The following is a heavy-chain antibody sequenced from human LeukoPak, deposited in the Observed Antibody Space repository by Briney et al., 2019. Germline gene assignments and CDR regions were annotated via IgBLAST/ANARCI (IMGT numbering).Heavy chain of an antibody. Sequence: PWETLSLTCAVYGGSFSGYYWSWIRQPPGKGLEWIGEINHSGSTNCNPSLKSRVTISVDTSKNQFSLKLSSVTAADTAVYYCARGAKYYDILTGFKKKGYYFDYWGQGTLVTVSS. D-gene: IGHD3-9*01. CDR1: GGSFSGYY. V-gene: IGHV4-34*01. CDR2: INHSGST. CDR3: ARGAKYYDILTGFKKKGYYFDY. J-gene: IGHJ4*02.